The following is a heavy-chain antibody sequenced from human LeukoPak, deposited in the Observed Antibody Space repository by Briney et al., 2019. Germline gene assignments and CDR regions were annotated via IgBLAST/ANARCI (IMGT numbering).Heavy chain of an antibody. D-gene: IGHD5-18*01. Sequence: ASVKVSCKASGYTFTGYYMHWVGQAPGQGLEWMGWINPNSGGTNYAQKFQGRVTMTRDTSISTAYMELSRLRSDDTAVYYCARVGGDTAMGCLDYWGQGTLVTVSS. CDR2: INPNSGGT. CDR3: ARVGGDTAMGCLDY. V-gene: IGHV1-2*02. J-gene: IGHJ4*02. CDR1: GYTFTGYY.